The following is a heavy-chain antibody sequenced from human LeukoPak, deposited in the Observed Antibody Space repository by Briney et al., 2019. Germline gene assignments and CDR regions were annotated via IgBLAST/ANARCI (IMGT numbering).Heavy chain of an antibody. CDR2: IYYSGST. Sequence: SETLSLPCTVSGGSISSSTYYWGWIRQPPGKGLEWIGSIYYSGSTYNNPSLKSRVTIFVDTSKNQFSLKLSSVTATDTAVYYCARTYGDYDDAFDVWGQGTMVTVSS. CDR1: GGSISSSTYY. D-gene: IGHD4-17*01. V-gene: IGHV4-39*01. J-gene: IGHJ3*01. CDR3: ARTYGDYDDAFDV.